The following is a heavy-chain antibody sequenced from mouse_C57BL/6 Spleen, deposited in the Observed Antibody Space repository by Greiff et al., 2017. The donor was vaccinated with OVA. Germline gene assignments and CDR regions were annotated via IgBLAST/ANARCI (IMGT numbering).Heavy chain of an antibody. D-gene: IGHD2-5*01. CDR3: ARRRGYSNYDAMDY. J-gene: IGHJ4*01. V-gene: IGHV1-64*01. Sequence: QVQLQQPGAELVKPGASVKLSCKASGYTFTSYWMHWVKQRPGQVLEWIGMIHPNSGSTNYNEKFKSKATLTVDKSSSTAYMQLSSLTSEDSAVYYCARRRGYSNYDAMDYWGQGTSVTVSS. CDR1: GYTFTSYW. CDR2: IHPNSGST.